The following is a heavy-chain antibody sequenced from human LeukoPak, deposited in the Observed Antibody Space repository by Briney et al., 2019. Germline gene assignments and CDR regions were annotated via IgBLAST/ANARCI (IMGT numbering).Heavy chain of an antibody. CDR1: GYTFAGYY. D-gene: IGHD3-10*01. CDR2: INLNSGGT. Sequence: ASVKVSCKASGYTFAGYYMHWVRQAPGHGLEWLGWINLNSGGTHYVQKFQDRVTMTRDTSISTAHMELDGLRYDDTAVYYCTRGGDDEGPNYFDYWGQGTLVTVSS. CDR3: TRGGDDEGPNYFDY. V-gene: IGHV1-2*02. J-gene: IGHJ4*02.